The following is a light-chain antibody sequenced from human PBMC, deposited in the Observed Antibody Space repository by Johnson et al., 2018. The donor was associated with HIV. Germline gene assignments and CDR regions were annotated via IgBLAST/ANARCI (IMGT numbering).Light chain of an antibody. CDR1: SSNVGSSF. CDR2: DNN. CDR3: GTWDSSLSLFV. J-gene: IGLJ1*01. V-gene: IGLV1-51*01. Sequence: QSVLTQPPSVSAAPGQTVTISCSGSSSNVGSSFVSWYRQVPGTAPKLLIYDNNKRPSGIPDRFSGSKSGTSATLGITGLQPGDEADYYCGTWDSSLSLFVFGTGTKVTVL.